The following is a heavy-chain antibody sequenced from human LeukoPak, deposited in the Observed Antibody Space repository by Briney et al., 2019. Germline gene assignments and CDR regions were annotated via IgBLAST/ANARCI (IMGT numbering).Heavy chain of an antibody. CDR1: GGTFSSYA. Sequence: ASVKVSCKASGGTFSSYAISWVRQAPGQGLEWMGIINPSGGSTSYAQKFQGRVTMTRDTSTSTVYMELSSLRSEDTAVYYCARGTRGSRRSYLYYYYYGMDVWGQGTTVTVSS. CDR3: ARGTRGSRRSYLYYYYYGMDV. D-gene: IGHD3-16*02. V-gene: IGHV1-46*01. CDR2: INPSGGST. J-gene: IGHJ6*02.